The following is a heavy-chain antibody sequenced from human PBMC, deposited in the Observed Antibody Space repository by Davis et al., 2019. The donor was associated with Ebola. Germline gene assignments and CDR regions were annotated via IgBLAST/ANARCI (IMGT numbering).Heavy chain of an antibody. CDR1: GYSFTTYW. J-gene: IGHJ4*02. CDR3: ARGVVTAIPEMDYFDY. CDR2: IYPGDSDT. V-gene: IGHV5-51*01. Sequence: GESLKISCKGSGYSFTTYWIAWVRQTPAKGLEWMGIIYPGDSDTRYSPSFQGQVTISADKSISTAYLQWSSLKASDTAMYYCARGVVTAIPEMDYFDYWGQGTLVTVSS. D-gene: IGHD2-21*02.